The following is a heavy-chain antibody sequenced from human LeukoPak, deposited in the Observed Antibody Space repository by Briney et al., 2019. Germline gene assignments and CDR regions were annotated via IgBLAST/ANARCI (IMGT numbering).Heavy chain of an antibody. CDR1: GGSFSGYY. V-gene: IGHV4-34*01. CDR3: ARVGGIAAAGIDY. J-gene: IGHJ4*02. D-gene: IGHD6-13*01. CDR2: INHSGST. Sequence: SETLSLTCAVYGGSFSGYYWSWIRQPPGKGLEWIGEINHSGSTNYNTSLKGRVKISVDTSKNQFSLKLSSVTAADTAVYYCARVGGIAAAGIDYWGQGTLVTVSS.